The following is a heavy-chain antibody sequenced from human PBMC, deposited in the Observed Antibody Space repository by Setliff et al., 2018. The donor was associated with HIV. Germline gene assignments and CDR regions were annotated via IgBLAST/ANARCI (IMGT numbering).Heavy chain of an antibody. Sequence: LRLSCAASGFTISNDWMTWVRQAPGKGLEWVANVKKDESEKYYVASVKGRFTISRDNAKNSLYLQMNNLRAEDTALYYCARNLIRSSYFGVLSNWFDTWGQGTLVTVS. D-gene: IGHD3-3*01. CDR2: VKKDESEK. CDR3: ARNLIRSSYFGVLSNWFDT. V-gene: IGHV3-7*03. J-gene: IGHJ5*02. CDR1: GFTISNDW.